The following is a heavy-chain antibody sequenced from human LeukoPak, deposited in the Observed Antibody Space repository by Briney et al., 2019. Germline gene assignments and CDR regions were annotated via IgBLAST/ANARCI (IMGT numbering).Heavy chain of an antibody. CDR2: IIPIFGTA. CDR3: ARTGYSYGYPYYYYYYMDV. V-gene: IGHV1-69*06. J-gene: IGHJ6*03. Sequence: SVKVSCKASGGTFSSYAISWVRQAPGQGLEWMGGIIPIFGTANYAQKFQGRVTITADKSTSTAYMELSSLRSEDTAVYYCARTGYSYGYPYYYYYYMDVWGNGTTVTISS. D-gene: IGHD5-18*01. CDR1: GGTFSSYA.